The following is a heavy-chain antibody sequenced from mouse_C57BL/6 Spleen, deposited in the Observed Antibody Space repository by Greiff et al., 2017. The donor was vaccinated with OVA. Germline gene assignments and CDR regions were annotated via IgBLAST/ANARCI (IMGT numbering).Heavy chain of an antibody. CDR1: GYTFTSYW. V-gene: IGHV1-72*01. J-gene: IGHJ2*01. Sequence: QVQLQQPGAELVKPGASVKLSCKASGYTFTSYWMHWVKQRPGRGLEWIGRIDPNSGGTKYNEKFKSKATLTVDKPSSTAYMQLSSLTSEDSAVYYCARAGTVVAPHFASWGQGTTLTVSS. D-gene: IGHD1-1*01. CDR2: IDPNSGGT. CDR3: ARAGTVVAPHFAS.